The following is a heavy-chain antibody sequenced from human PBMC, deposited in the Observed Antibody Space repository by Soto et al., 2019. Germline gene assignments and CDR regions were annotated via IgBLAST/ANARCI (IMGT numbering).Heavy chain of an antibody. V-gene: IGHV4-59*01. D-gene: IGHD2-2*01. CDR1: GGSISSYY. J-gene: IGHJ4*02. CDR2: IYYSGST. CDR3: ARFLTRDYFDY. Sequence: SETLSLTCTVSGGSISSYYWSWIRQPPGKGLEWIGYIYYSGSTNYNPSLKSRVTISVDTSKNQFSLKLSSVTAADTAVYYCARFLTRDYFDYWGQGTLVTVSS.